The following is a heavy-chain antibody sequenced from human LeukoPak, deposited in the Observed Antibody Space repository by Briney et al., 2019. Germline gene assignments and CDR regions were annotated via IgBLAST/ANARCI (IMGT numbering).Heavy chain of an antibody. CDR3: ARGGYHHGFDI. D-gene: IGHD2-15*01. CDR1: GFTFNSYW. V-gene: IGHV3-74*01. Sequence: GGSLSLSCAASGFTFNSYWFHWVRQAPGKGLVWVSRINSDGSDTIYADSVKGRFTISRDNAKGTVYLQMNSLKAEDTAVYYCARGGYHHGFDIWGQGTMVTVSS. CDR2: INSDGSDT. J-gene: IGHJ3*02.